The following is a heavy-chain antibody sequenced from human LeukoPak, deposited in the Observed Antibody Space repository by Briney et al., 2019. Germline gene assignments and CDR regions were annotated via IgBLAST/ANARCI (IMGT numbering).Heavy chain of an antibody. CDR3: ARTRSGGDCDY. D-gene: IGHD2-21*01. CDR1: GYTFTGYY. CDR2: INPNSGGT. J-gene: IGHJ4*02. Sequence: ASVTVSFTASGYTFTGYYMHWVRQAPGQGLEWMGWINPNSGGTNYAQRFQGRVTMTRDTSISTAYMELSRLRSDDTAVYYCARTRSGGDCDYWGQGTLVTVSS. V-gene: IGHV1-2*02.